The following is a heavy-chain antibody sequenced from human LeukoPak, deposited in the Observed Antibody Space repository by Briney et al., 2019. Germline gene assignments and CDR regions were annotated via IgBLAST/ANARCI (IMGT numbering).Heavy chain of an antibody. J-gene: IGHJ4*02. V-gene: IGHV1-69*05. D-gene: IGHD6-13*01. CDR1: GGTFSSYA. Sequence: SVRVSCKASGGTFSSYAISWVRQAPGQGLEWMGRIIPIFGTANYAQKFQGRVTITTDESTSTAYMELSSLRSEDTAVYYCARSSIAAAGPFDYWGQGTLVTVSS. CDR3: ARSSIAAAGPFDY. CDR2: IIPIFGTA.